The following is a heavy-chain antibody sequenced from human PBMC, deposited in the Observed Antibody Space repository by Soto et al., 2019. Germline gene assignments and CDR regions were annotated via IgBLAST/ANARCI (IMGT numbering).Heavy chain of an antibody. CDR3: ARDPGDGYNDAFDI. D-gene: IGHD5-12*01. CDR2: IYYSGGT. J-gene: IGHJ3*02. CDR1: GGSISSGGYY. Sequence: QVQLQESGPGLVKPSQTLSLTCTVSGGSISSGGYYWSWIRQHPGKGLEWIGYIYYSGGTYYNPSLMRRISISVDTYKNQLSPKLSSVTAADTDVYYCARDPGDGYNDAFDIGGQGTMVTVSS. V-gene: IGHV4-31*03.